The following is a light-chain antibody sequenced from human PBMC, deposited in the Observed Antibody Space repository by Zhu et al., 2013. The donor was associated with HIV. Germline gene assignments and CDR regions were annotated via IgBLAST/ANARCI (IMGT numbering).Light chain of an antibody. CDR2: ATS. V-gene: IGKV3-20*01. CDR1: QSFSSGY. Sequence: EIVLTQSPGTLSLSPGERATLSCRASQSFSSGYLAWYQQKPGQAPRLLIYATSSRANGIPDSFSGSGSGTDFTLTINRLEPEDSAVYYCQQFGGSPPTFGQGTKLEIK. CDR3: QQFGGSPPT. J-gene: IGKJ2*01.